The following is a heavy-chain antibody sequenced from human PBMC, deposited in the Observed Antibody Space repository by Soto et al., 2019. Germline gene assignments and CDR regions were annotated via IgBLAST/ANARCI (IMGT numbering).Heavy chain of an antibody. Sequence: SVKVSCKASGGTFSSYAISWVRQAPGQGLEWMGGIIPIFGTANYAQKFQGRVTITADESTSTAYMELSSLRSEDTAVYYCARKSIAVAGYYYYYYGMDVWGQGTTVTVYS. D-gene: IGHD6-19*01. J-gene: IGHJ6*02. CDR2: IIPIFGTA. V-gene: IGHV1-69*13. CDR3: ARKSIAVAGYYYYYYGMDV. CDR1: GGTFSSYA.